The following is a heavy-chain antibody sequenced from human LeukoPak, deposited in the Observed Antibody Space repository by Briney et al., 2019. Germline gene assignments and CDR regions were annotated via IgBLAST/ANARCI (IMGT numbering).Heavy chain of an antibody. D-gene: IGHD6-19*01. CDR3: AKDLGIAVEPKSLYGMDV. CDR1: GFTVSSNY. CDR2: IYSGGST. J-gene: IGHJ6*02. V-gene: IGHV3-66*01. Sequence: QPGGSLRLSCAASGFTVSSNYMSWVRQAPGKGLEWVSVIYSGGSTYYADSVKGRFTISRDNSKNTLYLQMNSLRAEDTAVYYCAKDLGIAVEPKSLYGMDVWGQGTTVTVSS.